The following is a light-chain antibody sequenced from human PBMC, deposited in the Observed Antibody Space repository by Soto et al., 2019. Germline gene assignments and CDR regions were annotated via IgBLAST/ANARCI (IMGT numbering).Light chain of an antibody. CDR1: SSDVGGYNY. Sequence: QSALTQPPSASGSLGQSVTISCTGTSSDVGGYNYVSWHQQHPGKAPTLMIYEVTKRPSGVPDRFSGYKSGNTASLTVSGLQAEDEADYYCSSFAGGGNPVLFGGGTKLTVL. CDR2: EVT. CDR3: SSFAGGGNPVL. V-gene: IGLV2-8*01. J-gene: IGLJ2*01.